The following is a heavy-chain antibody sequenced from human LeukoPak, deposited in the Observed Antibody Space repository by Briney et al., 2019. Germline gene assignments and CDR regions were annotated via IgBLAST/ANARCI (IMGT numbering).Heavy chain of an antibody. V-gene: IGHV3-23*01. D-gene: IGHD2-2*01. J-gene: IGHJ4*02. Sequence: GGSLRLSCAASGFTFSSYAMSWVRQAPGKGLEWVSSISASGGSTYYADSVKGRFTISRDNSKNTLYLQMNSLRAEDTAVYYCAKGPPRIVVVPAAIGGDYWGQGTLVTASS. CDR1: GFTFSSYA. CDR2: ISASGGST. CDR3: AKGPPRIVVVPAAIGGDY.